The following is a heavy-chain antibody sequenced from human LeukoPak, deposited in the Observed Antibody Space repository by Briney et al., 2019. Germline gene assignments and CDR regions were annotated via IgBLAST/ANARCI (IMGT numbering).Heavy chain of an antibody. CDR2: ISGSGGST. V-gene: IGHV3-23*01. CDR1: GFTFSSYA. D-gene: IGHD2-15*01. CDR3: AKDASIVVVVAATPNEYFDY. Sequence: PGGSLRLSCAASGFTFSSYAMSWVRQAPGKGLEWVSAISGSGGSTYYADSVKGRFTISRDNSKNTLYLQMNSLRAEDTAVYYCAKDASIVVVVAATPNEYFDYWGQGTLVTVSS. J-gene: IGHJ4*02.